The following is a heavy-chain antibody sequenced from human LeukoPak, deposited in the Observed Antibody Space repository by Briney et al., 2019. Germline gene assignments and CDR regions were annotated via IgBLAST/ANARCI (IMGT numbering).Heavy chain of an antibody. V-gene: IGHV4-39*01. CDR1: GGSISSSGYS. Sequence: PSETRSLTCPVSGGSISSSGYSWGWIRQPPGKGLEWIGSIYYSGSTYYNPSLKSRVTISVDTSKNQFSLKLSSVTAADTAVYYCAAPSGEGATGYWGQGTLVTVSS. J-gene: IGHJ4*02. D-gene: IGHD1-26*01. CDR3: AAPSGEGATGY. CDR2: IYYSGST.